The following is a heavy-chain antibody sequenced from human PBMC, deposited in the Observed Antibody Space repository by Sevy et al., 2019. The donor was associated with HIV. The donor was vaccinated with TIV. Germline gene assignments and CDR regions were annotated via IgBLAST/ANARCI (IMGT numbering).Heavy chain of an antibody. J-gene: IGHJ4*02. CDR1: GFTFSSYS. D-gene: IGHD7-27*01. CDR3: ASPGDVGGY. V-gene: IGHV3-21*01. Sequence: GESLKISCAASGFTFSSYSMNWVRQAPGKGLEWVSSISSSSSYIYHADSVKGRFTISRDNAKNSLYLQMNSLRAEDTAVYYCASPGDVGGYWGQGTLVTVSS. CDR2: ISSSSSYI.